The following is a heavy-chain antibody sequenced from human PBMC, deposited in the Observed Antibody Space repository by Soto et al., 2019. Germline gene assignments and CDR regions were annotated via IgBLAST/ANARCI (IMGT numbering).Heavy chain of an antibody. J-gene: IGHJ6*03. CDR2: ISAYNGNT. CDR3: ARVGMSDFWSGYYHNYYYYYMDV. D-gene: IGHD3-3*01. CDR1: GETFTSNG. Sequence: ASVKLSCKASGETFTSNGSSWVRQAPGQGLEWMGWISAYNGNTNYAQKLQGRVTMTTDTSTSTAYMELRSLRSDDTAVYYCARVGMSDFWSGYYHNYYYYYMDVWGKGTTVTVSS. V-gene: IGHV1-18*01.